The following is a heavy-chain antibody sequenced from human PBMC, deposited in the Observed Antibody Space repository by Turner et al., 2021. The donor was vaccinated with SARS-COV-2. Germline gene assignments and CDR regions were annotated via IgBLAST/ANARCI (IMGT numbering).Heavy chain of an antibody. D-gene: IGHD3-22*01. Sequence: QVQLMGSGGGVVQPGRSQRLSCAASGFTFSSYGMHWVRKAPGKGLEWVAVISYDGSNKYYADSVKGRFTISRDNSKNTLYLQMNSLRAEDTAVYYCAKGPWYYYDSSGLPYYFDYWGQGTLVTVSS. CDR3: AKGPWYYYDSSGLPYYFDY. CDR1: GFTFSSYG. CDR2: ISYDGSNK. J-gene: IGHJ4*02. V-gene: IGHV3-30*18.